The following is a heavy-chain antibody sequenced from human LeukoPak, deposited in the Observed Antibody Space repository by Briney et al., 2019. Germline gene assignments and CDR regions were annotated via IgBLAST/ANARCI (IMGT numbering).Heavy chain of an antibody. D-gene: IGHD3-10*01. CDR3: ARVVTMVRGVIRYFQH. J-gene: IGHJ1*01. CDR1: GGSFSGYY. CDR2: INHSGST. V-gene: IGHV4-34*01. Sequence: PETLSLTCAVYGGSFSGYYWSWMRQPPGKGLEWVGEINHSGSTNYNPSLKSRVTISVDTSKNQFSLKLSSVTAADTAVYYCARVVTMVRGVIRYFQHWGQGTLVTVSS.